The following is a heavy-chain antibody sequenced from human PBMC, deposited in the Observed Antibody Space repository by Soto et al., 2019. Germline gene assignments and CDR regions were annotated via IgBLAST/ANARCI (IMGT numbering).Heavy chain of an antibody. CDR2: IGLDGSKK. J-gene: IGHJ6*03. CDR1: GFTFSSYW. V-gene: IGHV3-7*01. D-gene: IGHD3-10*01. CDR3: ARGGSDMDV. Sequence: EGQLVESGGGLVQPGDSLRLSCAASGFTFSSYWMTWVRQAPGKGLEWVANIGLDGSKKHFVDSVKGRFTISRDNAKNSLYLQMNFLRAEDTAIYYCARGGSDMDVWGKGTTVTVSS.